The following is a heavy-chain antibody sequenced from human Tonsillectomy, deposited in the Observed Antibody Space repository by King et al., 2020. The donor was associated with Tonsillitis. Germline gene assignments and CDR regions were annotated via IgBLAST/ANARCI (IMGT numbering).Heavy chain of an antibody. V-gene: IGHV3-15*01. D-gene: IGHD3-10*01. CDR3: TTGAGYYGSTGFDP. J-gene: IGHJ5*02. CDR2: IKSKTDGGTT. CDR1: GFTFSNAW. Sequence: VQLVESGGGLVKPGGSLRLSCAASGFTFSNAWMSWVRQAPGKGLEWVGRIKSKTDGGTTDYAAPVKGRFTISRDDSKNTLYLQMNSLKTEDTAVYYCTTGAGYYGSTGFDPWGQGTLVTVSS.